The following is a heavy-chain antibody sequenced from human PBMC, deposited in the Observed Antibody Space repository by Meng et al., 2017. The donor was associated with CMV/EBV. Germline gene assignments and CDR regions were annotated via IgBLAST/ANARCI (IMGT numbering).Heavy chain of an antibody. V-gene: IGHV3-74*01. J-gene: IGHJ4*02. Sequence: GESLKISCAASGFTFSSYWMHWVRQAPGKGLVWVSRINSDGSSTSYADSVKGRFTISRDNAKNTLYLQMNSLRAEDTAVYYCARGINNFDYWGQGTLVTVSS. D-gene: IGHD3-16*01. CDR3: ARGINNFDY. CDR1: GFTFSSYW. CDR2: INSDGSST.